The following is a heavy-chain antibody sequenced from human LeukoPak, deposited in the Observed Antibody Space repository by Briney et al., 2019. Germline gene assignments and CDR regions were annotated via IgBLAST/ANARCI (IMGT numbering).Heavy chain of an antibody. CDR1: GFTFSSYS. Sequence: GGSLRLSCAASGFTFSSYSMNWVRQAPGKGLEWVSSISSSSSYIYYADSVKGRFTISRDNAKNSLYLQMNSLRAEDMAVYYCARDRGTYYYDSTSHYDAFDVWGQGTVVTVSS. CDR2: ISSSSSYI. D-gene: IGHD3-22*01. J-gene: IGHJ3*01. V-gene: IGHV3-21*01. CDR3: ARDRGTYYYDSTSHYDAFDV.